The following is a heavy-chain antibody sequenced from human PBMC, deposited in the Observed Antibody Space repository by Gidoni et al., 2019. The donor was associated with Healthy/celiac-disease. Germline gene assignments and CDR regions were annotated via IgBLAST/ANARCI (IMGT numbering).Heavy chain of an antibody. CDR2: IYYSGST. Sequence: QVQLQESGPGLVKPSETLSLTCTFSGGSISSYYWSWIRQPPGKGLEWSGYIYYSGSTNYNPSLKSRVTISVDTSKNQFSLKLSSVTAADTAVYYCARGRGYGDYEDYWGQGTLVTVSS. CDR1: GGSISSYY. J-gene: IGHJ4*02. D-gene: IGHD4-17*01. CDR3: ARGRGYGDYEDY. V-gene: IGHV4-59*01.